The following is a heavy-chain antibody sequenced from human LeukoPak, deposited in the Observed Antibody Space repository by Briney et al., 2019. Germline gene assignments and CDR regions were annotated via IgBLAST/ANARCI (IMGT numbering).Heavy chain of an antibody. CDR1: GDSISSSNYY. CDR3: VRRGGGDWSVDC. J-gene: IGHJ4*02. D-gene: IGHD2-21*02. Sequence: SETLSLTCTVSGDSISSSNYYWGWLRQPPGKGLEWIGSIYYSGSTYYNPSLKSRVTISVDTSKNQFSLKLNSVTAADTAVYYCVRRGGGDWSVDCWGQGTLVTVSS. CDR2: IYYSGST. V-gene: IGHV4-39*01.